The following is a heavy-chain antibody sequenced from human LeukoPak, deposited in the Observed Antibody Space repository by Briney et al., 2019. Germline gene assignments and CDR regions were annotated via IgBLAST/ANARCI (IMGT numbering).Heavy chain of an antibody. CDR1: GFSFSSYD. D-gene: IGHD6-25*01. Sequence: GGSLRLSCAASGFSFSSYDMSWVRQAPGKGLEWVSAIRESGESTYYADSVKGRFTISRDNSRNMLYLQMNSLRVEDTAIYYCAKDSSSSAKWSYFDYWGQGTLVTVSS. J-gene: IGHJ4*02. V-gene: IGHV3-23*01. CDR2: IRESGEST. CDR3: AKDSSSSAKWSYFDY.